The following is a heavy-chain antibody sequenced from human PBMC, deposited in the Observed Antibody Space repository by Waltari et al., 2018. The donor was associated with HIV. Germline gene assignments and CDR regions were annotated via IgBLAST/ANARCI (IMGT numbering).Heavy chain of an antibody. V-gene: IGHV3-11*01. CDR2: ITGSGNTI. CDR3: ARDRPRGAALFYYGMDV. Sequence: QVPLVESGGGLVKPGGSLRLSCAASGFTFSDYYMTWIRQAPGKGLEWVSYITGSGNTIYYGDSVKGRFTISRDNAKNSLFLQMNSLRAEDTAVYYCARDRPRGAALFYYGMDVWGQGTTVTVSS. CDR1: GFTFSDYY. J-gene: IGHJ6*02. D-gene: IGHD6-13*01.